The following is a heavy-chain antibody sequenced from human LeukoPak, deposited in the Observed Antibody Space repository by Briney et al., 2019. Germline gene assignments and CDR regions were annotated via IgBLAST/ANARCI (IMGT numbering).Heavy chain of an antibody. CDR1: GGSMTSYY. Sequence: SETLSLTCTVSGGSMTSYYWTWIRQPPGKGLEWIGYIYHNGDTNYNPSLKSRVTISVDTSKNQFPPKVNSVTAADTAVYYCARKIRGVDAFDIWGQGTMVTVSS. V-gene: IGHV4-59*01. J-gene: IGHJ3*02. CDR3: ARKIRGVDAFDI. D-gene: IGHD3-10*01. CDR2: IYHNGDT.